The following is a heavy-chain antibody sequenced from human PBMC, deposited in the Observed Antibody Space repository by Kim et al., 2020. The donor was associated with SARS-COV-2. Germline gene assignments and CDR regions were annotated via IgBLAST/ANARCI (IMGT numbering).Heavy chain of an antibody. D-gene: IGHD6-13*01. CDR3: AKDRAAAGTLPRGTDY. J-gene: IGHJ4*02. Sequence: SVKGRFTISRDNSKNTLYLQMNRRRAEDTAVYYCAKDRAAAGTLPRGTDYWGQGTLVTVSS. V-gene: IGHV3-23*01.